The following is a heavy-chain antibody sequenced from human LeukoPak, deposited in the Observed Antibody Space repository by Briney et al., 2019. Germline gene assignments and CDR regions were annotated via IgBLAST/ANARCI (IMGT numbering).Heavy chain of an antibody. CDR1: GYTFTSYD. J-gene: IGHJ6*03. Sequence: GASVKVSCKASGYTFTSYDINWVRQATGQGLEWMGWMNPNSGNTGYAQKFQGRVTMTRNTSISTAYMELSSLRSEDTAVYYCARGDEDYYYYYMDVWGEGTTVTVSS. CDR3: ARGDEDYYYYYMDV. V-gene: IGHV1-8*01. CDR2: MNPNSGNT.